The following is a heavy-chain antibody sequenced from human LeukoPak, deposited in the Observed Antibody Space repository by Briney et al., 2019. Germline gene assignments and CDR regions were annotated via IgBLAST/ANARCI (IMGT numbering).Heavy chain of an antibody. V-gene: IGHV4-30-2*01. J-gene: IGHJ5*02. CDR2: IYHSGST. Sequence: PSETLSLTCTVSGGSISSGGYYWSWIRQPPGKGLEWIGYIYHSGSTYYNPSLKSRVTISVDTSKSQFSLKLSSVTAADTAVYYCARLNFWSGYYSKGFYNWFDPWGQGTLVTVSS. CDR3: ARLNFWSGYYSKGFYNWFDP. D-gene: IGHD3-3*01. CDR1: GGSISSGGYY.